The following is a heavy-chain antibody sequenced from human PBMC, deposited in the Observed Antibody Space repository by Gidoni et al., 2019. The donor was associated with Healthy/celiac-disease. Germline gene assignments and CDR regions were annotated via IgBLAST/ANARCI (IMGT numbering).Heavy chain of an antibody. V-gene: IGHV3-21*01. CDR3: ARGPPIQLWLRRGDYYFDY. CDR2: ISSSSSYI. J-gene: IGHJ4*02. CDR1: GFTFRSYS. Sequence: EVQLVESGGGLVKPGGSLRLSCAASGFTFRSYSMNWVRQAPGKGLEWVSSISSSSSYIYYADSVKGRFTISRDNAKNSLYLQMNSLRAEDTAVYYCARGPPIQLWLRRGDYYFDYWGQGTLVTVSS. D-gene: IGHD5-18*01.